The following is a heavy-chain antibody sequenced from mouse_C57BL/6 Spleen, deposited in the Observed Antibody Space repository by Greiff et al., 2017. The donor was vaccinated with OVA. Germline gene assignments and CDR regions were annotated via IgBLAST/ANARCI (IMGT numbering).Heavy chain of an antibody. Sequence: VQLQQSGPELVKPGASVKIPCKASGYTFTDYNMDWVKQSHGKSLEWIGDINPNNGGTIYNQKFKGKATLTVDKSSSTAYMELRSLTSEDTAVYDCERERSNYGDYFDYWGQGTTLTVSS. J-gene: IGHJ2*01. V-gene: IGHV1-18*01. D-gene: IGHD2-5*01. CDR1: GYTFTDYN. CDR2: INPNNGGT. CDR3: ERERSNYGDYFDY.